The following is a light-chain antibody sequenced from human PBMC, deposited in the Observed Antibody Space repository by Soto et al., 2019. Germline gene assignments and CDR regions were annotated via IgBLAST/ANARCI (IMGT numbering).Light chain of an antibody. CDR3: QQSSSTLYT. CDR2: AAS. J-gene: IGKJ2*01. V-gene: IGKV1-39*01. Sequence: DIQMTQSPSSLSASVGDRVTITCRASQSIGTKLSWYQQKPGKAPKLLINAASSLQSGVPSSFSGSGSGTDFTLTISSLQPEDFAVYYCQQSSSTLYTFGQGTNLEIK. CDR1: QSIGTK.